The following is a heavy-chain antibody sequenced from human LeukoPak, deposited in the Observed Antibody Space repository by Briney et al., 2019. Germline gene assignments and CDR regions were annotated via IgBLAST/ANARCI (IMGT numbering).Heavy chain of an antibody. D-gene: IGHD3-16*01. CDR3: ARDQSSRPLGY. J-gene: IGHJ4*02. CDR1: GFSISNYW. Sequence: GGSLRLSCAASGFSISNYWMSWVRQAPGKGLEWVANIKDDGSDKYYVDSVKGRFTIFRDNAKNSLYLQMNSLRVEDTAVYYCARDQSSRPLGYWGQGTLVTVLS. V-gene: IGHV3-7*01. CDR2: IKDDGSDK.